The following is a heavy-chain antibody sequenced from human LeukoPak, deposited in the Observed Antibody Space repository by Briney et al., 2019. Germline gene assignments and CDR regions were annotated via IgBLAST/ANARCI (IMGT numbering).Heavy chain of an antibody. V-gene: IGHV3-30*18. D-gene: IGHD3-22*01. CDR3: AKEGDSSGHCGVFDI. J-gene: IGHJ3*02. CDR1: GFTFSSYW. CDR2: ISYDGRAE. Sequence: GESLRLSCAASGFTFSSYWMHWVRQAPGKGLEWVAVISYDGRAENYADSVKGRLSISRDNSKDTVFLQMNSLKVEDTAVYYCAKEGDSSGHCGVFDIWGQGTVVSVSS.